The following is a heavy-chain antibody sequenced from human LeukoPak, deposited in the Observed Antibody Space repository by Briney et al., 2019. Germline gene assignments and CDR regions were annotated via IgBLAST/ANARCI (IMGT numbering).Heavy chain of an antibody. CDR3: ARHGYYYGSGENWFDP. CDR2: IYTSGST. J-gene: IGHJ5*02. Sequence: SETLSLTCTVSGGSISSYYWSWIRQPAGKGLEWIGRIYTSGSTNYNPSLKSRVTMSVDTSKNQFSLKLRSVTAADTAVFYCARHGYYYGSGENWFDPWGQGTLVTVSS. V-gene: IGHV4-4*07. CDR1: GGSISSYY. D-gene: IGHD3-10*01.